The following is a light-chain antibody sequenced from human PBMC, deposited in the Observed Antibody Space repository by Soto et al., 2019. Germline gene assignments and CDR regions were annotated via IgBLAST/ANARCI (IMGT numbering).Light chain of an antibody. CDR2: EVY. V-gene: IGLV2-8*01. CDR3: SSYAGSNNV. CDR1: SSDVGGYNY. Sequence: QSALTQPPSASGSPGQSVTISCTGTSSDVGGYNYVSWYQQHPGKAPKLMIYEVYKRPSGVPDRFSGSKSGNTASLTVSGLQAEDEADYYCSSYAGSNNVFGTGTKLTVL. J-gene: IGLJ1*01.